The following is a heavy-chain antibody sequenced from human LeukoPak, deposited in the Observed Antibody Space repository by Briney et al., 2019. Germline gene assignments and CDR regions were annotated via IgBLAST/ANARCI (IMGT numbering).Heavy chain of an antibody. CDR3: AREIPADRYNWFDP. CDR1: GDTFSSYA. Sequence: SVKVSCKASGDTFSSYAISWVRQAPGQGLEWMGGIIPIFGTANYAQKFQGRVTITTDESTSTAYMELSSLRSEDTAVYYCAREIPADRYNWFDPWGQGTLVTVSS. CDR2: IIPIFGTA. V-gene: IGHV1-69*05. J-gene: IGHJ5*02. D-gene: IGHD2-2*01.